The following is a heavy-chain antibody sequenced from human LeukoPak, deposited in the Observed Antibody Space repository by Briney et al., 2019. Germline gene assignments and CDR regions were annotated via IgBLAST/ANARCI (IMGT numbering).Heavy chain of an antibody. Sequence: GGSLRLSCAASGFTFTNYAMSWVRQAPGKGLEWVSSISVSGDSTYYADSVKGRFTISRDNSKNTLYLQMNGLRAEDTAVYHCAKEVTMIVVLTAHDYWGQGTLVAVSS. V-gene: IGHV3-23*01. CDR2: ISVSGDST. D-gene: IGHD3-22*01. CDR1: GFTFTNYA. J-gene: IGHJ4*02. CDR3: AKEVTMIVVLTAHDY.